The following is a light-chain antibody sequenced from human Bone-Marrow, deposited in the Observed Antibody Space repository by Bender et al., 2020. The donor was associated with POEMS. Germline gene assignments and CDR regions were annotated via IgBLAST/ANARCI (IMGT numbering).Light chain of an antibody. J-gene: IGLJ3*02. CDR3: SSCVDDSFLV. Sequence: QSALTQPASVSGSPGQSITISCTGTSSDVGTYNYVSWYQQHPGKAPKLMIYDVTNRPSGVPDRFSGSKSGNSASLTISGLQAEDEADYYCSSCVDDSFLVFGGGTTLTVL. CDR1: SSDVGTYNY. V-gene: IGLV2-14*03. CDR2: DVT.